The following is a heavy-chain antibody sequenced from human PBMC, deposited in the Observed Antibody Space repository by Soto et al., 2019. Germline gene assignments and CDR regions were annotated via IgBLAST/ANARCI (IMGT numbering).Heavy chain of an antibody. CDR3: EPSPDYDYVWGSPN. D-gene: IGHD3-16*01. V-gene: IGHV1-58*01. CDR1: GFTFTSSA. J-gene: IGHJ4*02. Sequence: SVKVSCKASGFTFTSSAVQWVRQARGQRLEWIGWIVVGSGNTNYAQKFQERVTITRDMSTSTAYMELSSLRSEDTAVYYCEPSPDYDYVWGSPNWGQGTLVTVSS. CDR2: IVVGSGNT.